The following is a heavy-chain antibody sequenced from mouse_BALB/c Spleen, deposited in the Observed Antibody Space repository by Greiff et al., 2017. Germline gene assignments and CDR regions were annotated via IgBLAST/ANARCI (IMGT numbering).Heavy chain of an antibody. CDR1: GFTFNTYA. D-gene: IGHD1-1*01. J-gene: IGHJ4*01. CDR3: VRLSYGSYAMDY. Sequence: EVQGVESGGGLVQPKGSLKLSCAASGFTFNTYAMNWVRQAPGKGLEWVARIRSKSNNYATYYADSVKDRFTISRDDSQSMLYLQMNNLKTEDTAMYYCVRLSYGSYAMDYWGQGTSVTVSS. V-gene: IGHV10-1*02. CDR2: IRSKSNNYAT.